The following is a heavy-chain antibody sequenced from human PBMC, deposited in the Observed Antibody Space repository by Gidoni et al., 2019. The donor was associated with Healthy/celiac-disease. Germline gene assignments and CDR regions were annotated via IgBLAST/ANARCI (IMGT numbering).Heavy chain of an antibody. CDR3: ARGRWRYRLDY. Sequence: QVQLQQWGAGLLKPSETLSPTCAVYGGSFSGYYWSWIRQPPGKGLEWIGEINHSGSTNYNPSLKSRVTISVDTSKNQFSLKLSSVTAADTAVYYCARGRWRYRLDYWGQGTLVTVSS. CDR2: INHSGST. CDR1: GGSFSGYY. V-gene: IGHV4-34*01. D-gene: IGHD3-16*02. J-gene: IGHJ4*02.